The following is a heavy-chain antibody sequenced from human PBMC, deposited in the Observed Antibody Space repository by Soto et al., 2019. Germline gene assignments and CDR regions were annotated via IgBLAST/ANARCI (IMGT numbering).Heavy chain of an antibody. CDR3: AIKDKRGHLNWFDP. CDR2: IFPSDSDT. J-gene: IGHJ5*02. Sequence: GEYLKVSCSTSGYKFTSSWIAWVRQMPGKGLEWMGIIFPSDSDTSYSPSFQGQVTISADRSTSTVFLQWASLKASDTAVSFFAIKDKRGHLNWFDPLGQGTRVTGS. V-gene: IGHV5-51*01. CDR1: GYKFTSSW.